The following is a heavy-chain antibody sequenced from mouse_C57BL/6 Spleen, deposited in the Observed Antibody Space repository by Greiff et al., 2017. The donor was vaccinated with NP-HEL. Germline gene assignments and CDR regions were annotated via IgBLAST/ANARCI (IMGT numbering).Heavy chain of an antibody. V-gene: IGHV1-82*01. CDR1: GYAFRSSW. CDR3: ARESAQVDY. Sequence: QVQLQQSGPELVKPGASVKISCKASGYAFRSSWMNWVKQRPGKGLEWIGRIYPGAGDTNYNGKFKGKATLTADKSSSTAYMQLSSLTSEDSAVYICARESAQVDYWGQGTTLTVSS. J-gene: IGHJ2*01. CDR2: IYPGAGDT. D-gene: IGHD3-2*02.